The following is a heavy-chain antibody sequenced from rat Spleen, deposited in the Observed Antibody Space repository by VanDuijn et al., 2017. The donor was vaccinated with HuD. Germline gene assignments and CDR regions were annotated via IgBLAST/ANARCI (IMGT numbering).Heavy chain of an antibody. Sequence: EVHLVESGGDLVQPGGSLKLSCAASGFTFNNYEMTWVRQVPKNGLEWVASISWGGTNTYYPDNVKGRVTISRDNAKSALYLQMNNLRSEDTATYYCARRHYGYTDYFDYWGQGVMVTVSS. V-gene: IGHV5-7*01. CDR3: ARRHYGYTDYFDY. CDR1: GFTFNNYE. J-gene: IGHJ2*01. D-gene: IGHD1-9*01. CDR2: ISWGGTNT.